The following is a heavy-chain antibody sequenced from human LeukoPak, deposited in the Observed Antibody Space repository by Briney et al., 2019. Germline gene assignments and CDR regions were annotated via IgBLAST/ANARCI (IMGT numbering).Heavy chain of an antibody. CDR1: GGSISSGGYY. Sequence: SQTLSLTCTVSGGSISSGGYYWSWIRQHPGKGLEWIGYIYYSGSTYYNPSLKSRVTISVDTSKNQFSLKLSSVTAADTAVYYCARHGGPPYDSRRYYYYGMDVWGQGTTVTVSS. CDR3: ARHGGPPYDSRRYYYYGMDV. D-gene: IGHD3-22*01. CDR2: IYYSGST. V-gene: IGHV4-31*03. J-gene: IGHJ6*02.